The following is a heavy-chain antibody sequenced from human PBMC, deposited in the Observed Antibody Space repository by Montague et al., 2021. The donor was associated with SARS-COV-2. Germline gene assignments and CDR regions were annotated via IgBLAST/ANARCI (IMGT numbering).Heavy chain of an antibody. D-gene: IGHD2-2*01. CDR3: ARVRAVPAAMRIFSLGRSYYGMDV. CDR1: GGSFSGYY. CDR2: INHSGST. Sequence: SETLSLTCAVYGGSFSGYYWSWIRQPQGKGLEWIWEINHSGSTNYNPSLKSRVTISVDTSKNQFSLKLSSVTAADTAVYYCARVRAVPAAMRIFSLGRSYYGMDVWGQGTTVTVSS. V-gene: IGHV4-34*01. J-gene: IGHJ6*02.